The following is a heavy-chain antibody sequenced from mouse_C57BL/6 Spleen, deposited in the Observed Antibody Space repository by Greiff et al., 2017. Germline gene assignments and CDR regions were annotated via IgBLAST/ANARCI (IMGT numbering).Heavy chain of an antibody. V-gene: IGHV1-22*01. J-gene: IGHJ2*01. CDR2: INPNNGGT. Sequence: VQLQQSGPELVKPGASVKMSCKASGYTFTDYNMHWVKQSHGKSLEWMGYINPNNGGTSYNQKFKGQATLTVNKTSSTAYMERRLLTSEDSAVYYCARDYYGSSYYFDYWGKGTTLTVSS. CDR3: ARDYYGSSYYFDY. D-gene: IGHD1-1*01. CDR1: GYTFTDYN.